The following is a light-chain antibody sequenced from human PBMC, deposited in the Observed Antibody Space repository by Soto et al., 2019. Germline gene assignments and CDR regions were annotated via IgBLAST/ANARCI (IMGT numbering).Light chain of an antibody. J-gene: IGLJ2*01. CDR3: SSYAGSDSLV. CDR2: EVN. Sequence: QSVLTQPPSASGSPGQSVTISCTGTSSDVGAYDLVCWYQQHPGKAPKLIIYEVNKRSSGVPARFSGSKSGTTASLTVSGLQAEDEANYYCSSYAGSDSLVFGGGPKLTVL. V-gene: IGLV2-8*01. CDR1: SSDVGAYDL.